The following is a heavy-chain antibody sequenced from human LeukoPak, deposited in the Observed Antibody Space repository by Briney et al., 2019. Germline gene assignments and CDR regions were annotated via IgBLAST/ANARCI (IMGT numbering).Heavy chain of an antibody. D-gene: IGHD2-2*01. CDR2: IKSKTDGGTT. V-gene: IGHV3-15*01. J-gene: IGHJ4*02. CDR1: GFIFSNAW. Sequence: GGSLRLSCAASGFIFSNAWMSWVRQAPGKGLEWVGRIKSKTDGGTTDYAAPAKGRFTISRDDSKNTLYLQMNSLKTEDTAVYYCATDIVVVPAAHDYWGQGTLVTVPS. CDR3: ATDIVVVPAAHDY.